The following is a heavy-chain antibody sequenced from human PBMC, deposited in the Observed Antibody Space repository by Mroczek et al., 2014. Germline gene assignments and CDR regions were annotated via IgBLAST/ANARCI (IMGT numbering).Heavy chain of an antibody. Sequence: QVQLQQSGPGLVKPSQTLSLTCTVSGGSISSGGYYWSWIRQHPGKGLEWIGYIYYSGSTYYNPSLKSRVTISVDTSKNQFSLKLSSVTAADTAVYYCARVPRPSFGVVDISFDYWGQGTLVTVSS. J-gene: IGHJ4*02. CDR3: ARVPRPSFGVVDISFDY. CDR1: GGSISSGGYY. D-gene: IGHD3-3*01. V-gene: IGHV4-31*03. CDR2: IYYSGST.